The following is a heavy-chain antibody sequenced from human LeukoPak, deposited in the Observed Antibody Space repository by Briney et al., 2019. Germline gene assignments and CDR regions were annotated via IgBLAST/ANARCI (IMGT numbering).Heavy chain of an antibody. Sequence: GGSLRLSCAASGFTFSTYAMSWVRQAPGKGLEWVSVFYVGGATYYADSVKGRFTISRDNSENTLYLQMKSLRAEDTAVYYCARGDGYNFFDYWGQGTLVTVSS. J-gene: IGHJ4*02. CDR1: GFTFSTYA. CDR3: ARGDGYNFFDY. CDR2: FYVGGAT. V-gene: IGHV3-53*01. D-gene: IGHD5-24*01.